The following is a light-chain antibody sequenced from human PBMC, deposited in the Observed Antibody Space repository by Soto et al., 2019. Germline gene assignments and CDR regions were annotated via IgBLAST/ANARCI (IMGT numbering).Light chain of an antibody. J-gene: IGLJ3*02. CDR1: SSDVGGYNY. CDR3: CSYTSTSARV. Sequence: QSALTQPASVCGSPGQSITISCTGTSSDVGGYNYVSWYQQHPGKAPKLMIYEVSNRPSGVSYRFSGSKSGNTASLTISGLQTEDEADYYCCSYTSTSARVFGGGTKVTVL. CDR2: EVS. V-gene: IGLV2-14*01.